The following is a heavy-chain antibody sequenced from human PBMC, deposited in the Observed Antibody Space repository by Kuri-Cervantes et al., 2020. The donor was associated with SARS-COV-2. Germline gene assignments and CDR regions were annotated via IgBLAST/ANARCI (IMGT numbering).Heavy chain of an antibody. CDR2: ISYDGSNK. CDR1: GFTFSGHW. Sequence: GESLKISCAASGFTFSGHWIHWVRQAPGKGLEWVAVISYDGSNKYYADSVKGRFTISRDNSKNTLYLQMNSLRAEDTAVYYCAGSGGEASYYYYYGMDVWGQGTTVTVSS. V-gene: IGHV3-30-3*01. CDR3: AGSGGEASYYYYYGMDV. J-gene: IGHJ6*02. D-gene: IGHD2-21*01.